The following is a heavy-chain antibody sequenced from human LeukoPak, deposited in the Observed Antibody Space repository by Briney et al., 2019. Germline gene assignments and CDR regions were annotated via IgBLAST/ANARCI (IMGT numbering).Heavy chain of an antibody. Sequence: ASVKVSCKASGYTFTGYYMHWVRQAPGQGLEWMGWINPNSGGTNYAQKFQGRVTMTRDTSISTAYMELSRLRSDDTAVYYCARVNYDYVWGSYRSPYYFDYWGQGTLVTVSS. CDR3: ARVNYDYVWGSYRSPYYFDY. J-gene: IGHJ4*02. D-gene: IGHD3-16*02. CDR2: INPNSGGT. CDR1: GYTFTGYY. V-gene: IGHV1-2*02.